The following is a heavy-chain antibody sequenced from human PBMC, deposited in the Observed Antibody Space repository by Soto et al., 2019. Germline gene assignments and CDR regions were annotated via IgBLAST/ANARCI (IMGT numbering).Heavy chain of an antibody. CDR2: INHSGST. V-gene: IGHV4-34*01. CDR1: GGSFSGYY. Sequence: PSETLSLTCAVYGGSFSGYYWSWIRQPPGKGLEWIGEINHSGSTNYNPSLKSRVTISVDTSKNQFSLKLSSVTAADTAVYYCARGLRGATINYWGQGTLVTVSS. J-gene: IGHJ4*02. D-gene: IGHD5-12*01. CDR3: ARGLRGATINY.